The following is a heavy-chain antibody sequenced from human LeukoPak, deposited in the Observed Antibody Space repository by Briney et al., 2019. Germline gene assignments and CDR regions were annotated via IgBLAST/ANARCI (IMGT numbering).Heavy chain of an antibody. CDR1: GYAFTSFG. Sequence: ASVKVSCKASGYAFTSFGISSVRHAPGQGLEWMVWISAYNSNTNSAQKLQGRVTMTTDTSTSTAYMELRSLRSDDTAVYYCARQQLVRGNWFDPWGQGTLVTVSS. V-gene: IGHV1-18*01. CDR3: ARQQLVRGNWFDP. J-gene: IGHJ5*02. D-gene: IGHD6-13*01. CDR2: ISAYNSNT.